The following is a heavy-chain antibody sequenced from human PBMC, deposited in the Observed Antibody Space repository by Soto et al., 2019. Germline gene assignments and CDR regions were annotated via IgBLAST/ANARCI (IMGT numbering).Heavy chain of an antibody. CDR1: GESISIYY. D-gene: IGHD2-15*01. V-gene: IGHV4-59*08. CDR2: MYYGGRT. Sequence: PSATMSLTSPGSGESISIYYWSWIRQPPGKGLEWIGYMYYGGRTNYNPSLKSRVTISVDTSKMQVSPKLSSVTAADTAVYFCARGTPSPLIVRSSRGPWFDPWGQGTRVTVSS. CDR3: ARGTPSPLIVRSSRGPWFDP. J-gene: IGHJ5*02.